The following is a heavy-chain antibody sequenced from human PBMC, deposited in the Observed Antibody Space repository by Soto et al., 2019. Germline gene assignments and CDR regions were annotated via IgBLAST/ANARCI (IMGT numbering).Heavy chain of an antibody. CDR1: GFTFSSYA. J-gene: IGHJ4*02. V-gene: IGHV3-23*01. D-gene: IGHD3-22*01. CDR3: AKSLGMYYYDSSGYYHYDY. CDR2: ISGSGVST. Sequence: PGGSLRLSCAASGFTFSSYAMSWVRQAPGKGLEWVSAISGSGVSTYYADSVKSRFTISRDNSKNTLYLQMNSLRAEDMAVYYFAKSLGMYYYDSSGYYHYDYWGQGTLVTVSS.